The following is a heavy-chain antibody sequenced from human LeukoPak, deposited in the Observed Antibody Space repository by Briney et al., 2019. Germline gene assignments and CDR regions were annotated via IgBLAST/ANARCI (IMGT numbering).Heavy chain of an antibody. CDR2: IYYSGNT. CDR3: ARGRKGYDSTYDY. V-gene: IGHV4-31*03. Sequence: SETLSLTCTVSGGSISSGGYYWTWIRQHPGKGLEWIGHIYYSGNTYYNPSLKSRVTISGGTSKNQFSLKLSSVTDADTAVYYCARGRKGYDSTYDYWGQGTLVTVSS. D-gene: IGHD5-12*01. J-gene: IGHJ4*02. CDR1: GGSISSGGYY.